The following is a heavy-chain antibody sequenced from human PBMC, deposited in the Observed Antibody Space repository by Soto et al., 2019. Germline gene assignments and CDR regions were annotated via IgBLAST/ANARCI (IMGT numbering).Heavy chain of an antibody. J-gene: IGHJ5*02. CDR3: ARVRDYDSSGYYAVSWFDP. Sequence: NPSETLSLTCTVSGGSISSYYWSWIRQPAGKGLEWIGRIYTSGSTNYNPSLKSRVTMSVDTSKNQFSLKLSSVTAADTAVYYCARVRDYDSSGYYAVSWFDPWGQGTLVTVSS. CDR1: GGSISSYY. CDR2: IYTSGST. V-gene: IGHV4-4*07. D-gene: IGHD3-22*01.